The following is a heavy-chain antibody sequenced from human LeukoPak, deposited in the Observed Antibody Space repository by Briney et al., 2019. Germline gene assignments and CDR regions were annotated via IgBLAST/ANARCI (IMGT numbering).Heavy chain of an antibody. V-gene: IGHV4-59*01. CDR3: ASMSAKEAGEAFDI. J-gene: IGHJ3*02. D-gene: IGHD3-10*02. CDR2: IYYSGST. Sequence: SETLSLTCTVSGGSISSYYWSWIRQPPGKGLEWIGYIYYSGSTNYNPSLKSRVTISVDTSKNQFSLKLSSVTAADTAVYYCASMSAKEAGEAFDIWGQGTMVTVSS. CDR1: GGSISSYY.